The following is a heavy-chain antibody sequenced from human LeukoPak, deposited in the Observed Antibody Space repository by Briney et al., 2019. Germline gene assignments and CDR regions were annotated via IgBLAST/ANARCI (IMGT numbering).Heavy chain of an antibody. CDR1: VGSFSGYY. V-gene: IGHV4-34*01. J-gene: IGHJ4*02. Sequence: SETLSLACAVYVGSFSGYYWSWIRQPPAKGLEWIGEINHSGSTNYNPSLKSRVTISVDTSKNQFSLKLSSVTAADTAVYYCARAIITMVRGATRFDYWGQGTLVTVSS. CDR3: ARAIITMVRGATRFDY. CDR2: INHSGST. D-gene: IGHD3-10*01.